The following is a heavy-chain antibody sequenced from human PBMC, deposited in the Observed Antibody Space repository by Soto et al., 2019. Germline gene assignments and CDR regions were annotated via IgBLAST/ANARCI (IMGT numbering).Heavy chain of an antibody. D-gene: IGHD2-8*01. CDR2: INAGNGNT. CDR3: ARDNPPICTNGVCYRSSGWEILDY. Sequence: ASVKVSCKASGYTFIGYAMHWVRQAPGQRLEWMGWINAGNGNTKYSQKFQGRVTITRDTSASTGYMELSSLRSEDTAVYYCARDNPPICTNGVCYRSSGWEILDYWGQGTLVTVSS. CDR1: GYTFIGYA. V-gene: IGHV1-3*01. J-gene: IGHJ4*02.